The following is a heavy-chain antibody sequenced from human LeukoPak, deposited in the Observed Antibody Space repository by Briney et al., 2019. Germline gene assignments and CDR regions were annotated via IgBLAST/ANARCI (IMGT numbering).Heavy chain of an antibody. CDR1: GFTFSSYG. V-gene: IGHV3-30*18. D-gene: IGHD2-8*01. J-gene: IGHJ4*02. Sequence: GGSLRLSCAASGFTFSSYGMHWVRQAPGNGLEWVAVISYDGSNKYYADSVKGRFTISRDNSKNTLYLQMNSLRAEDTAVYYCAKGQMGPYYFDYWGQGTLVTVSS. CDR3: AKGQMGPYYFDY. CDR2: ISYDGSNK.